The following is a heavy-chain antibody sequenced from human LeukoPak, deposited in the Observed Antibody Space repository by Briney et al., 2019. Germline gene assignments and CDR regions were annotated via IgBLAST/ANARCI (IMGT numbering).Heavy chain of an antibody. V-gene: IGHV4-59*08. Sequence: SETLSLTCTVSGGSISSYYWSWIRQPPGKGLEWIGYIYYSGSTNYNPSLKSRVTISVDTSKNQFSLKLSSVTAADTAVYYCAGAEMATITPFDYWGQGTLVTVSS. D-gene: IGHD5-24*01. CDR3: AGAEMATITPFDY. CDR1: GGSISSYY. CDR2: IYYSGST. J-gene: IGHJ4*02.